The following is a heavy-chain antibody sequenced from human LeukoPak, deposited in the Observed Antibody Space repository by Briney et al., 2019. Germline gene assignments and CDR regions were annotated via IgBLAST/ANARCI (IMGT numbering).Heavy chain of an antibody. J-gene: IGHJ3*02. CDR2: MNPNSGNT. V-gene: IGHV1-8*01. Sequence: GASVKVSCKASGYTFTSYDINWVRQATGQGLEWMGWMNPNSGNTGYAQKFQGRVTMTRNTSISTAYMELSNLRSEDTAVYYCARGLRYYDSSGYYSEADAFDIWGQGTMVTVSS. CDR3: ARGLRYYDSSGYYSEADAFDI. CDR1: GYTFTSYD. D-gene: IGHD3-22*01.